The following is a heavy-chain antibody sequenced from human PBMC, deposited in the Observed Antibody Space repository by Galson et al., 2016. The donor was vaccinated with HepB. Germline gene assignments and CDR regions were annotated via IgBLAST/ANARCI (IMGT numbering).Heavy chain of an antibody. CDR2: IYPTGST. J-gene: IGHJ3*02. Sequence: ETLSLTCTVSGGSISSHYWNWIRQSPGKGLEWIGYIYPTGSTNFNPSLKSRVIISLDTSRNHFSLKLRSVTAADTAVYYCARFWSGYLDAFDIWGQGTMVTVSS. V-gene: IGHV4-59*11. CDR3: ARFWSGYLDAFDI. CDR1: GGSISSHY. D-gene: IGHD3-3*01.